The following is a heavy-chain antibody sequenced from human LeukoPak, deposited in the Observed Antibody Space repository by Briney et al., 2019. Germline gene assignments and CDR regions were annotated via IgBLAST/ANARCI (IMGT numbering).Heavy chain of an antibody. D-gene: IGHD5-18*01. V-gene: IGHV3-9*01. Sequence: GGSLRLSCAASGFTFDDYAMHWVRQVPGKGLEWVSGISWNSGSIGYADPVKGRFTISRDNARNSLYLQMNSLRAEDTALYYCAKDYTAMVRGVDYWGQGTLVTVSS. CDR2: ISWNSGSI. J-gene: IGHJ4*02. CDR3: AKDYTAMVRGVDY. CDR1: GFTFDDYA.